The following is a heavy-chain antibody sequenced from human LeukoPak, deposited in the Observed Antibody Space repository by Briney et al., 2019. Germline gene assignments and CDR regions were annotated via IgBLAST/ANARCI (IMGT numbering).Heavy chain of an antibody. CDR2: IYHTGST. D-gene: IGHD4/OR15-4a*01. CDR1: GGSISSDKW. CDR3: ASRKDDYGDIDC. J-gene: IGHJ4*02. Sequence: PLETLSLTCAVSGGSISSDKWWNWVRQPPGKGLEWIGEIYHTGSTGYNPSLKSRVTISVDKYQFSLQLTSVTAADTAVYYCASRKDDYGDIDCWGQGILVTVSS. V-gene: IGHV4-4*02.